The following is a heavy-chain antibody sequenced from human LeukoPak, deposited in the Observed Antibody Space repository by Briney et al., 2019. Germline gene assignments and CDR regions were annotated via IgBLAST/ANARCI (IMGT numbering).Heavy chain of an antibody. CDR2: IYYTGDT. CDR1: GGSIRGYY. D-gene: IGHD7-27*01. J-gene: IGHJ4*02. Sequence: SDAVSVTCSVSGGSIRGYYWSWIRQPPGRRLGWIGYIYYTGDTTYNPSLKTRVTISIYRSKNLFYLKLTSVTVADTAVYFCARHPGASFDSWGQGNLVTVSS. V-gene: IGHV4-59*08. CDR3: ARHPGASFDS.